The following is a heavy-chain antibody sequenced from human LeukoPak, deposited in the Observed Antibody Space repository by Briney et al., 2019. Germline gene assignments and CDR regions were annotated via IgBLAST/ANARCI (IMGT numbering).Heavy chain of an antibody. D-gene: IGHD6-13*01. V-gene: IGHV3-21*01. J-gene: IGHJ4*02. CDR2: ITSTSTYI. CDR1: GFTFSIYS. CDR3: ARVAPGNGYSDY. Sequence: GGSLRLSCAASGFTFSIYSMNWVRQAPGKGLEWGSSITSTSTYIYYADSVKGRFPVSRDNARSSLYLQINSLRAEDTAVYYCARVAPGNGYSDYWGQGTLVTVSS.